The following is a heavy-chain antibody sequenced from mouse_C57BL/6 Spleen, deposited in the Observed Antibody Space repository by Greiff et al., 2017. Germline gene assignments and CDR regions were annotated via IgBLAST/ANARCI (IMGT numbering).Heavy chain of an antibody. CDR3: ARGGPGSSYAWYFDV. V-gene: IGHV1-81*01. D-gene: IGHD1-1*01. CDR1: GYTFTSYG. J-gene: IGHJ1*03. Sequence: QVQLQQSGAELARPGASVKLSCKASGYTFTSYGISWVKQRTGQGLEWIGEIYPRSGNTYYNEKFKGKATLTADKSSSTAYMELRSLTSEDSAVYFCARGGPGSSYAWYFDVWGTGTTVTVSS. CDR2: IYPRSGNT.